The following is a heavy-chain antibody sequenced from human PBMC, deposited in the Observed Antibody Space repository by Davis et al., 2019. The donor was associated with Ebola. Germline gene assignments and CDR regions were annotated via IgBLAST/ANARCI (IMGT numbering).Heavy chain of an antibody. V-gene: IGHV3-49*04. J-gene: IGHJ4*02. D-gene: IGHD4-23*01. Sequence: GESLKISCTTSGLTFGDYAMSWVRQAPGKGLEWVGFIRSKAYGGTTEYAASVKGRFTISRDDSKSIAYLQMNSLKIEDTAVYYCTTVGSMTTVVTGVDYWGQGTLVTVSS. CDR2: IRSKAYGGTT. CDR3: TTVGSMTTVVTGVDY. CDR1: GLTFGDYA.